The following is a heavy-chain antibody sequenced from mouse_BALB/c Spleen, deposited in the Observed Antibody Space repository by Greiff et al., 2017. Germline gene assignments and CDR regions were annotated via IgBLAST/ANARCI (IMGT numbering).Heavy chain of an antibody. CDR1: GFTFSSYA. Sequence: EVNVVESGGGLVKPGGSLKLSCAASGFTFSSYAMSWVRQSPEKRLEWVAEISSGGSYTYYPDTVTGRFTISRDNAKNTLYLEMSSLRSEDTAMYYCARDRDGNYFDYWGQGTTLTVSS. CDR3: ARDRDGNYFDY. V-gene: IGHV5-9-4*01. J-gene: IGHJ2*01. D-gene: IGHD2-1*01. CDR2: ISSGGSYT.